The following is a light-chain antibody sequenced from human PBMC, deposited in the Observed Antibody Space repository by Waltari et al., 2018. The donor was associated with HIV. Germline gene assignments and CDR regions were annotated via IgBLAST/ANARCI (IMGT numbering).Light chain of an antibody. CDR1: NSNIGSHA. Sequence: QSVLTQSPSVSEAPAQRVTISCSGTNSNIGSHAVTWYRQSPGKPPKLLVYHDDLILSGVSDRLSASKSGTSASLAINDLQSEDESLYYCATWDDGLNALLFGGGTKVTVL. CDR3: ATWDDGLNALL. CDR2: HDD. J-gene: IGLJ2*01. V-gene: IGLV1-36*01.